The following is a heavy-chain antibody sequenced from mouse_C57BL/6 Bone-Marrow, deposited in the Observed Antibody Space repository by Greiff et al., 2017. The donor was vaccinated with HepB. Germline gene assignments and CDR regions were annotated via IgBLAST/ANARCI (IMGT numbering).Heavy chain of an antibody. CDR3: ARVTQSYWYFDV. J-gene: IGHJ1*03. CDR2: ISYDGSN. CDR1: GYSITSGYY. Sequence: EVKLVESGPGLVKPSQSLSLTCSVTGYSITSGYYWNWIRQFPGNKLEWMGYISYDGSNNYNPSLKNRISITRDTSKNQFFLKLNSVTTEDTATYYCARVTQSYWYFDVWGTGTTVTVSS. V-gene: IGHV3-6*01.